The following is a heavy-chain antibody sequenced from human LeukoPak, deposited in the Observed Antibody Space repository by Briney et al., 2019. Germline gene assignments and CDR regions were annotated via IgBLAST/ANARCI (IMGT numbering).Heavy chain of an antibody. CDR2: ISGSGGST. V-gene: IGHV3-23*01. CDR1: GFTFSSYA. J-gene: IGHJ4*02. Sequence: AGGSLRLACAASGFTFSSYAMSWVRQAPGRGLEWVSAISGSGGSTYYADSVKGRFTISRDNSKNTLYLQMNSLRAEDTAVYYCAKDPRSGYGDDYWGQGTLVTVSS. CDR3: AKDPRSGYGDDY. D-gene: IGHD5-12*01.